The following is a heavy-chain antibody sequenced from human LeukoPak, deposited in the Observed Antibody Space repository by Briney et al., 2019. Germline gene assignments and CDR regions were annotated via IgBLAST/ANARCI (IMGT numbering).Heavy chain of an antibody. D-gene: IGHD4-17*01. CDR2: VHHTGRT. CDR1: GCSISSGYW. V-gene: IGHV4-4*02. Sequence: SETLSLTCAVSGCSISSGYWWSWVRQPPGKGLEWIGEVHHTGRTNYNPSLKSRVTISVDKSKNQFSLKLTSVTAADTAVYYCARNGDYSADSWGQGTLLTVSS. CDR3: ARNGDYSADS. J-gene: IGHJ4*02.